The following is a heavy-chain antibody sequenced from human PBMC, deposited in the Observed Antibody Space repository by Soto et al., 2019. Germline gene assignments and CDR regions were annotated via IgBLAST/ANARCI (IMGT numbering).Heavy chain of an antibody. J-gene: IGHJ6*02. D-gene: IGHD2-21*02. CDR2: VYYSGGT. CDR3: ARVCGGDCHNGMDV. Sequence: SETLSLTCTVSGGSISSGDYYWSWIRQPPGKGLEWIGYVYYSGGTYYNPSLKSRVAISVDRSKNQFSLKLSSVTAADTAVYYCARVCGGDCHNGMDVWGQGTTVTVSS. V-gene: IGHV4-30-4*01. CDR1: GGSISSGDYY.